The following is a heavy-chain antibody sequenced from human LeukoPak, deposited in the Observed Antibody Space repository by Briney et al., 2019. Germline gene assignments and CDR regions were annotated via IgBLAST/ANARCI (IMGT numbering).Heavy chain of an antibody. CDR1: GGSFSGYY. J-gene: IGHJ4*02. D-gene: IGHD5-18*01. V-gene: IGHV4-34*01. CDR2: INHSGST. Sequence: SETLSLTCAVSGGSFSGYYWSWIRQPPGKGLEWIGEINHSGSTNYNPSLTSRVTISVDTSKNQFSLKLSSVTAADTAVYYCARGYSYASDWGQGTLVTVSS. CDR3: ARGYSYASD.